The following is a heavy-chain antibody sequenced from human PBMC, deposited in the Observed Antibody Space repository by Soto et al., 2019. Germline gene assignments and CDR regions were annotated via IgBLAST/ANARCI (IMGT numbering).Heavy chain of an antibody. Sequence: GGSLRLSCAASGFTFSSYAMHWVRQAPGKGLEWVAVISYDGSNKYYADSVKGRFTISRDNSKNTLYLQMNSLRAEDTAVYYCARDRRFLEQGLDYWGQGTLVTVSS. CDR1: GFTFSSYA. CDR3: ARDRRFLEQGLDY. J-gene: IGHJ4*02. CDR2: ISYDGSNK. V-gene: IGHV3-30-3*01. D-gene: IGHD3-3*01.